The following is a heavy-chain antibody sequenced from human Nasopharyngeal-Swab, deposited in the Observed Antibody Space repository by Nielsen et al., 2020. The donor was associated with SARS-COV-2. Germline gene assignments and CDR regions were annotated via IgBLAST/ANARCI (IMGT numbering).Heavy chain of an antibody. J-gene: IGHJ6*03. CDR2: ISTTGSAI. Sequence: VRQVPGKGPEWLSYISTTGSAIYYADSVRGRFTISRDNTKNSLYLQMNSLRAEDTAVYYCVRGGYYFMDVWGKGTRVTVSS. CDR3: VRGGYYFMDV. V-gene: IGHV3-48*03.